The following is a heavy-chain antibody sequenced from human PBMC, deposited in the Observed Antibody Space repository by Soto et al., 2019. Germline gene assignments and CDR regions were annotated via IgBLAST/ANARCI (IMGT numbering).Heavy chain of an antibody. CDR1: GVIPGPGN. J-gene: IGHJ5*02. Sequence: AGGALRHPWGGSGVIPGPGNINVGRQPPGKGLEWISYISSSSTTKYYADSVKGRFTISRDKAKNSLFLQMNSLRAEHTAVYFCARDGDYGGLFDPWGQGTLDPGSS. D-gene: IGHD4-17*01. CDR2: ISSSSTTK. V-gene: IGHV3-48*01. CDR3: ARDGDYGGLFDP.